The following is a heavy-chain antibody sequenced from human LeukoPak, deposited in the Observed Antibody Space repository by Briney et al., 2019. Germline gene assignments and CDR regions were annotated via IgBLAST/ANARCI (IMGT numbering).Heavy chain of an antibody. CDR2: ISGDGGNT. Sequence: GSLRLSCAASGFTFSNYAMSWVRQAPGKGLEWVSAISGDGGNTFYADSVKGPFTITRDNSQNTFYVQMNSLRAEDTAVYYCVKGSRFGVVIIPYFDYWGQGTLVTVSS. CDR3: VKGSRFGVVIIPYFDY. V-gene: IGHV3-23*01. D-gene: IGHD3-3*01. CDR1: GFTFSNYA. J-gene: IGHJ4*02.